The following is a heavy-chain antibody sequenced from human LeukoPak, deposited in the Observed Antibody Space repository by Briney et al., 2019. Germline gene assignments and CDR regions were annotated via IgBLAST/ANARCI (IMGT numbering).Heavy chain of an antibody. V-gene: IGHV1-69*05. CDR2: ITPIFGTA. CDR3: GRKAGDCGGGSCYSIDY. Sequence: SVKVSCKAFGGSFSSEAISWVRQAPGQGLEWMGGITPIFGTANYAQKFQGRVTITTDESTSTAYMEVSSLRSEDTAVYYCGRKAGDCGGGSCYSIDYWGQGTLVTVSS. J-gene: IGHJ4*02. CDR1: GGSFSSEA. D-gene: IGHD2-15*01.